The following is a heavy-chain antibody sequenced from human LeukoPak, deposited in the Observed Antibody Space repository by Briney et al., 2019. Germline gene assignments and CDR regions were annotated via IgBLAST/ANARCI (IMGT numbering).Heavy chain of an antibody. D-gene: IGHD4-17*01. V-gene: IGHV3-20*04. CDR3: ARGYYGQNFDY. CDR2: IHWNSGST. CDR1: GFTFDDYG. J-gene: IGHJ4*02. Sequence: GGSVRLSCGAWGFTFDDYGIIWVRQAPGKGLEGVSRIHWNSGSTLYADSVKGRFTISRDNAKNSLYLQMNSLRPEDTAFYYCARGYYGQNFDYWGQGTLVTVSS.